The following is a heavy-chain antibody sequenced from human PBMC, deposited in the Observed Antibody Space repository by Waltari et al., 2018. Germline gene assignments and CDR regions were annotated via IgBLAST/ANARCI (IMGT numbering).Heavy chain of an antibody. CDR2: INTDGSTT. V-gene: IGHV3-74*02. Sequence: LVESGGGVVQPGRSLRLSCAASGFTFSSYGMHWVRQAPGKGLVWVSDINTDGSTTNYADSVKGRFTISRDNAKNTLYLQMDSLRAEETAVYYCVIGAQHVSNWYASEYFQHWGQGTLVTVSS. CDR1: GFTFSSYG. J-gene: IGHJ1*01. CDR3: VIGAQHVSNWYASEYFQH. D-gene: IGHD6-13*01.